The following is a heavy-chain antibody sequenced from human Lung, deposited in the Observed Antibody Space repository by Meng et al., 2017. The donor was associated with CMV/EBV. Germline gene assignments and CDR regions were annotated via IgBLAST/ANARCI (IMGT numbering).Heavy chain of an antibody. J-gene: IGHJ6*02. Sequence: SXXVFXKASGGTXSSYAISWVRQAPGQGLEWMGGIIPIFGTANYAQKFQGRVTITTDESTSTAYMELSSLRSEDTAVYYCARFRPDCSSTSCYSLRIYYGMDVWXQGTTVTVSS. D-gene: IGHD2-2*01. CDR3: ARFRPDCSSTSCYSLRIYYGMDV. CDR2: IIPIFGTA. CDR1: GGTXSSYA. V-gene: IGHV1-69*05.